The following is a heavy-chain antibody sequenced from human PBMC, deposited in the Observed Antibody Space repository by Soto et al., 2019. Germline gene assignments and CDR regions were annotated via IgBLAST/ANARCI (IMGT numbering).Heavy chain of an antibody. CDR2: IYYSGST. J-gene: IGHJ3*02. Sequence: SQTLSLTCTVSGGSISSSSYYWGWIRQPPGKGLEWIGSIYYSGSTYYNPSLKSRVTISVDTSKNQFSLKLSSVTAADTAVYYCARHVPLFSSSIDAFDIWGQGTMVTVSS. CDR3: ARHVPLFSSSIDAFDI. D-gene: IGHD6-6*01. V-gene: IGHV4-39*01. CDR1: GGSISSSSYY.